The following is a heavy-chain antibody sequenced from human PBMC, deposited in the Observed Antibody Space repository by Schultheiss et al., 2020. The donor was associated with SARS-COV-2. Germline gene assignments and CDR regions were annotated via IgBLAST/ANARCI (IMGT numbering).Heavy chain of an antibody. CDR1: GYTFTSYA. CDR2: ISAYNGNT. J-gene: IGHJ4*02. V-gene: IGHV1-18*01. CDR3: ARGGIQRHEFDY. Sequence: ASVKVSCKASGYTFTSYAMHWVRQAPGQRLEWMGWISAYNGNTNYAQKLQGRVTMTTDTSTSTAYMELRSLRSDDTAVYYCARGGIQRHEFDYWGQGTLVTGSS.